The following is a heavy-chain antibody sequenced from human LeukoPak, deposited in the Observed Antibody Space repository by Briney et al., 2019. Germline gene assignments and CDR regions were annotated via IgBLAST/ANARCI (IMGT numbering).Heavy chain of an antibody. CDR2: SNSKSDTR. CDR3: ASRAIDWYRESNWFDP. D-gene: IGHD3-9*01. J-gene: IGHJ5*02. V-gene: IGHV3-48*04. CDR1: GVTFSRYS. Sequence: GGSLRLSCVASGVTFSRYSMNWVRQAPGKWLELVSYSNSKSDTRYYVVSVQGRLTISRDNEKSAVYLQIHSLRAEDPAVYYCASRAIDWYRESNWFDPWGQGTLVNVSS.